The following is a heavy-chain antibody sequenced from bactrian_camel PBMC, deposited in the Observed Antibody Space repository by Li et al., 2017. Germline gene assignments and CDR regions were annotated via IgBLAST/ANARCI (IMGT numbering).Heavy chain of an antibody. Sequence: HVQLVESGGGSVQAGGSLRLSCTAPGFTSNSCGMDWYRQAAGKQREWVSSISTDGSTSYADSVKGRYTISRDTAKNTMSLHMNSLTPDDTAMYYCTKDRSYGTRNWAQSTRGQGTQVTVS. CDR2: ISTDGST. V-gene: IGHV3S53*01. CDR3: TKDRSYGTRNWAQST. J-gene: IGHJ4*01. D-gene: IGHD3*01. CDR1: GFTSNSCG.